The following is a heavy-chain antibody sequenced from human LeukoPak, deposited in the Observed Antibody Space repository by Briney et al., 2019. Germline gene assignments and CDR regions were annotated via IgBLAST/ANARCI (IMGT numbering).Heavy chain of an antibody. CDR2: MNPKSGNT. V-gene: IGHV1-8*01. CDR1: GDTFTTYD. D-gene: IGHD3-3*01. J-gene: IGHJ6*03. CDR3: ARAITIFDYYYMDV. Sequence: ASVTVSFTISGDTFTTYDINWVRQAPGQGQEWMGWMNPKSGNTVYAQKFQGRLTLTRDISISTAYMELSSLRSEDTAVYFCARAITIFDYYYMDVWGKGTTVTVSS.